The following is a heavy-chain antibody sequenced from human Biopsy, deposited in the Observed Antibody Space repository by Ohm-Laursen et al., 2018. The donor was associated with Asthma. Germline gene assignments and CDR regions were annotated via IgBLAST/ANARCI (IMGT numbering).Heavy chain of an antibody. CDR1: GYTFTSYY. CDR3: ARAGALIVGATMGY. J-gene: IGHJ4*02. Sequence: GATVKISCKPSGYTFTSYYMHWVRQAPGQGLEWMGIINPSGGSTSYAQKFQGRVTMTRDTSTSTVYMELSSLRSEDTAVYYCARAGALIVGATMGYWGQGTLVTVSS. D-gene: IGHD1-26*01. V-gene: IGHV1-46*01. CDR2: INPSGGST.